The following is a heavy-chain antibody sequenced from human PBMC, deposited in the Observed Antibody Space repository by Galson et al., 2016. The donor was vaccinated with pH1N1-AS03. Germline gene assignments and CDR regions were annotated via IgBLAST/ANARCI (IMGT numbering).Heavy chain of an antibody. D-gene: IGHD6-13*01. CDR2: IYYSGSA. V-gene: IGHV4-39*01. Sequence: LEWIGSIYYSGSAYYNPSLKSRVTISIDTSKNQFSLRLSSVTAADTAVYYCARHPYNSSPLYYYFYYMDVWGKGTTVTVSS. J-gene: IGHJ6*03. CDR3: ARHPYNSSPLYYYFYYMDV.